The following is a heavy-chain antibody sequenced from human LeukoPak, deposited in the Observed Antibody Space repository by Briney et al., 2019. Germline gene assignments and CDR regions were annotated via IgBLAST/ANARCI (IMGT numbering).Heavy chain of an antibody. CDR1: GTSFNGYF. V-gene: IGHV4-4*08. D-gene: IGHD2-21*02. Sequence: SETLSLTCTVSGTSFNGYFWDWIRQSPGKGLEWIGYIYDNGNTNYNPSLKSRVTIFLDTSKNQFSLKLSSVTAADTAVYYCAVTAIQGTNAFDIWGQGTMVTVSS. J-gene: IGHJ3*02. CDR2: IYDNGNT. CDR3: AVTAIQGTNAFDI.